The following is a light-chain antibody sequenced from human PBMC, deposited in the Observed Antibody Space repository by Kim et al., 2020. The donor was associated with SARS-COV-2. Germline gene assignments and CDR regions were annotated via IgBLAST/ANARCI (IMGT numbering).Light chain of an antibody. Sequence: STTTPCTGTSSNFGGYNYVSWYQHHPNKAPKLMIDDVSNRPSGVSNRFSGSKSGNTASLTISGLQAEDEADYYCSSYRRSITNYVFGTGTKVTVL. CDR1: SSNFGGYNY. V-gene: IGLV2-14*03. J-gene: IGLJ1*01. CDR3: SSYRRSITNYV. CDR2: DVS.